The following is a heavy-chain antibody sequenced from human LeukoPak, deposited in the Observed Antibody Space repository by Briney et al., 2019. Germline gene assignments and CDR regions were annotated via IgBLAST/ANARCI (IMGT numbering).Heavy chain of an antibody. CDR3: ARDVSYYDSSGYYNEYFQH. D-gene: IGHD3-22*01. Sequence: SSETLSLTCTVSGGSISSYYWSWIRQPPGKGLEWIGYIYYSGSTNYNPSLKSRVTISVDTSKNQFSLKLSSVTAADTAVYYCARDVSYYDSSGYYNEYFQHWGQGTLVTVSS. CDR2: IYYSGST. CDR1: GGSISSYY. J-gene: IGHJ1*01. V-gene: IGHV4-59*12.